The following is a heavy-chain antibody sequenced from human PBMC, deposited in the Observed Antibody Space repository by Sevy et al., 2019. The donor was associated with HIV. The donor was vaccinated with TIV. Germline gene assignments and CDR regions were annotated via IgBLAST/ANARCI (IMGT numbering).Heavy chain of an antibody. D-gene: IGHD3-3*01. CDR3: ARGRFLSYGMDV. CDR1: GFTFSSYE. Sequence: GGSLRLSCEASGFTFSSYEMNWVRQAPGKGLEWVSYISSSGTTIKYADSVKGRFTISRDNAKNSLYLQMNSLRAEDTAVYYCARGRFLSYGMDVWGQGTTVTVSS. J-gene: IGHJ6*02. CDR2: ISSSGTTI. V-gene: IGHV3-48*03.